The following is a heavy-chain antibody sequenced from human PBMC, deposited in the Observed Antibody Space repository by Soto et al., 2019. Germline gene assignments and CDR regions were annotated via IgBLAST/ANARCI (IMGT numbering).Heavy chain of an antibody. Sequence: PSETLSLTCAVSGGSISSSNWWSWVRQPPGKGLEWIGEIYHSGSTNYNPSLKSRVTISVDTSKNQFSLKLSSVTAADTAVYYCARTKLWPYYGMDVWGQGTTVS. CDR3: ARTKLWPYYGMDV. V-gene: IGHV4-4*02. CDR2: IYHSGST. D-gene: IGHD3-10*01. J-gene: IGHJ6*02. CDR1: GGSISSSNW.